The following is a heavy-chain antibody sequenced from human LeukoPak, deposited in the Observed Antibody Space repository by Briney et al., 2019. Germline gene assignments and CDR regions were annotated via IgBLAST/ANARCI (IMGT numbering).Heavy chain of an antibody. CDR1: GGSISSYY. CDR2: IYTSGST. D-gene: IGHD3-22*01. CDR3: ARVRGATYYYDSSGYPNWFDP. J-gene: IGHJ5*02. Sequence: SETLSLTCTVSGGSISSYYWSLIRQPAGKGLEWIGRIYTSGSTNYNPSLKSRVTMSVDTSKNQFSLKLSSVTAADTAVYYCARVRGATYYYDSSGYPNWFDPWGQGTLVTVSS. V-gene: IGHV4-4*07.